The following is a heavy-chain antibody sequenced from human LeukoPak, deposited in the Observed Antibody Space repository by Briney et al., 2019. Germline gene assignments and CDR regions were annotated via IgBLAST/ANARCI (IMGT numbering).Heavy chain of an antibody. D-gene: IGHD1-26*01. V-gene: IGHV3-7*01. CDR3: ARGRWELSL. Sequence: GGSLRLSCIASGFIFSNYWMSWVRQAPGKGLEWVANIKQDGSDKNYVDSTKGRFTISRDNAKNSVSLLMNSLRVEDTAVYYCARGRWELSLWGQGTLVTVSS. CDR1: GFIFSNYW. CDR2: IKQDGSDK. J-gene: IGHJ4*02.